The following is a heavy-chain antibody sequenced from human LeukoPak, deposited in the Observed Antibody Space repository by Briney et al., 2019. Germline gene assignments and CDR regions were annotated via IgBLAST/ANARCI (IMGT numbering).Heavy chain of an antibody. CDR2: INPNSGGT. CDR1: GYTFTGYY. Sequence: ASVKVSCKASGYTFTGYYMHWVRQAPGQGLEWMGRINPNSGGTNYAQKFQGRVTMTRDTSISTAYMELSRLRSDDTAEYYCAGLYYDFWSGYTDAFDIWGQGTMVTVSS. J-gene: IGHJ3*02. D-gene: IGHD3-3*01. CDR3: AGLYYDFWSGYTDAFDI. V-gene: IGHV1-2*06.